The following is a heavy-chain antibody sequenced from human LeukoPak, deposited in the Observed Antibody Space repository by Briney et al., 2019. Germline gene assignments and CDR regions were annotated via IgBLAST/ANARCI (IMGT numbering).Heavy chain of an antibody. CDR1: GGSFSGYY. V-gene: IGHV4-34*01. CDR3: AVDPRGGTTSY. D-gene: IGHD5-24*01. CDR2: INHSGST. Sequence: SETLSLTCAVYGGSFSGYYWNWIRQPPGKGLEWIGEINHSGSTNYNPSLKSRVTVSVDTSKNQFSLNLSSVTAADTAVYYCAVDPRGGTTSYWGQGTPVTVSS. J-gene: IGHJ4*02.